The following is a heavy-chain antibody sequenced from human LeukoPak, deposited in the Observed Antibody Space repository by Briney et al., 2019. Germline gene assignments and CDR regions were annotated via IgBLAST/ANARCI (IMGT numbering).Heavy chain of an antibody. CDR2: ISGGADAT. CDR1: VYTFSRFA. D-gene: IGHD2-21*01. Sequence: PGGSLRLSCAASVYTFSRFAMCWVREAPGRGLEWVSAISGGADATYYADSVRGRYSVSRDNSKNTLDLQKDSLRDEDTAVYYCAKMIGLELTNYGMDVWGQGTTVTVSS. V-gene: IGHV3-23*01. J-gene: IGHJ6*02. CDR3: AKMIGLELTNYGMDV.